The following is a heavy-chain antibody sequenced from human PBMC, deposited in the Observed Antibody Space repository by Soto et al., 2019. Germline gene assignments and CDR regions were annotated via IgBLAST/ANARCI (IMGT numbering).Heavy chain of an antibody. D-gene: IGHD3-3*01. CDR1: GDSISNYY. Sequence: SETLSLTCTVSGDSISNYYWSWIRQPPGKGLEWIGYIYYSGSTNCNPSLKSRVTISVDTSKNQFSLKLSSVTAADTAVYYCARAYYDYWSGYLVHYGMDVWGLGTTVTVSS. J-gene: IGHJ6*02. V-gene: IGHV4-59*01. CDR2: IYYSGST. CDR3: ARAYYDYWSGYLVHYGMDV.